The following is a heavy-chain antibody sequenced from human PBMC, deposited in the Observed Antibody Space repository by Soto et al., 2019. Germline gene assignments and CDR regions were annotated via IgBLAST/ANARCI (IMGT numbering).Heavy chain of an antibody. J-gene: IGHJ4*02. V-gene: IGHV1-2*02. D-gene: IGHD1-26*01. CDR1: GYTFTGYY. CDR2: INPNSGGT. CDR3: ARGEFSGSYHPYYFDY. Sequence: ASVKVSCKASGYTFTGYYMHWVRQAPGQGLEWMGWINPNSGGTNYAQKFQGRVTMTRDTSISTAYMELSRLRSDDTAVYYCARGEFSGSYHPYYFDYWGQGTLVTVS.